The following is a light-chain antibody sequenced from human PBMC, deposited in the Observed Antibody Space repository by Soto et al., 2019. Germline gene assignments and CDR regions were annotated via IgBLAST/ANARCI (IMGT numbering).Light chain of an antibody. CDR3: HQSYTTPLT. CDR1: QSISGF. CDR2: ATS. J-gene: IGKJ4*01. V-gene: IGKV1-39*01. Sequence: DIQMTQSPSSLSAAVGDRVTITCRASQSISGFLNWYHQKPGKAPKLLIYATSNLQSGVPSRFSGSGSGTDFTLTISSLQPEDFSTYYCHQSYTTPLTFGGGTKVEIK.